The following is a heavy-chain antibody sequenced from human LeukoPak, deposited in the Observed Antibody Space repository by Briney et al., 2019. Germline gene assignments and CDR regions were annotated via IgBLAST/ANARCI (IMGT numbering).Heavy chain of an antibody. D-gene: IGHD4-17*01. CDR1: GFTFSDTW. J-gene: IGHJ2*01. CDR2: IRSDGSDT. Sequence: GGSLRLSCAASGFTFSDTWMHWVRQAPGEGLVWVSRIRSDGSDTRYAESVKGRFTISRDNAKNTLYLQMNSLRAEDTAVYYCARGAEDYGVPYWYFDLWGRGTLVTVSS. V-gene: IGHV3-74*01. CDR3: ARGAEDYGVPYWYFDL.